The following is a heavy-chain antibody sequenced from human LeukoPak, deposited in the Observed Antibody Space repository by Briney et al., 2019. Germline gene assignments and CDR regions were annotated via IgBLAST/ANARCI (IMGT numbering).Heavy chain of an antibody. CDR3: AKSSASEGYSSGWYDIDY. Sequence: QPGGSLRLSCAASGFTFSSYVMSWVRQAPGKGLEWVSVISGRGGSTYYADSVKGRFTISRDNSKNTLYLQMNSLRAEDTAVYYCAKSSASEGYSSGWYDIDYWGQGTLVTVSS. CDR2: ISGRGGST. D-gene: IGHD6-19*01. V-gene: IGHV3-23*01. J-gene: IGHJ4*02. CDR1: GFTFSSYV.